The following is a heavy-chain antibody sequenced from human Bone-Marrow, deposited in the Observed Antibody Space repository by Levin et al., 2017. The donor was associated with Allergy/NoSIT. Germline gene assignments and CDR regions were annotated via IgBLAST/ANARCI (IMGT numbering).Heavy chain of an antibody. J-gene: IGHJ6*02. Sequence: SCAASGFTFSSYGMHWVRQAPGKGLEWVAVISYDGSNKYYADSVKGRFTISRDNSKNTLYLQMNSLRAEDTAVYYCARPMVRGVIIGGADYGMDGWGQGTTVTVSS. D-gene: IGHD3-10*01. CDR2: ISYDGSNK. CDR1: GFTFSSYG. CDR3: ARPMVRGVIIGGADYGMDG. V-gene: IGHV3-30*03.